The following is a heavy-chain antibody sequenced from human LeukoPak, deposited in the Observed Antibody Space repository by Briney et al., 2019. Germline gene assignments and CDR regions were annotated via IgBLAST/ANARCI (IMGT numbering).Heavy chain of an antibody. CDR1: GFTFSSSA. CDR3: AKDKIFRYLDY. CDR2: ITSDGNNK. V-gene: IGHV3-30*18. J-gene: IGHJ4*02. D-gene: IGHD2/OR15-2a*01. Sequence: GGSLRLSCAASGFTFSSSAMSWVRQAPGKGLEWVAMITSDGNNKYYADSVKDRFTISRDDSKNTLYLQMNSLRDEDTAVYYCAKDKIFRYLDYWGQGALVTVTS.